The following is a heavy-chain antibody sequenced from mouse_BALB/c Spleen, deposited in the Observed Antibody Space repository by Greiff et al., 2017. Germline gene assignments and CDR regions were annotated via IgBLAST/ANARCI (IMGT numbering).Heavy chain of an antibody. J-gene: IGHJ3*01. Sequence: VQLVESGPGLVAPSQSLSITCTVSGFSLTSYGVHWVRQPPGKGLEWLGVIWAGGSTNYNSALMSRLSISKDNSKSQVFLKMNSLQTDDTAMYYCASPIYYDYEAFAYWGQGTLVTVSA. CDR3: ASPIYYDYEAFAY. V-gene: IGHV2-9*02. D-gene: IGHD2-4*01. CDR1: GFSLTSYG. CDR2: IWAGGST.